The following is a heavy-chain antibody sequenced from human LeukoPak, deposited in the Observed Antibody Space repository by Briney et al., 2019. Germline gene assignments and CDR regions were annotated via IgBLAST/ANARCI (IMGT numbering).Heavy chain of an antibody. CDR2: IRVYNGDT. CDR3: ARLLWFGESFDY. D-gene: IGHD3-10*01. V-gene: IGHV1-18*01. CDR1: GYTFTSYG. Sequence: ASVKVSCKASGYTFTSYGISWVRQAPGQGLEWMGWIRVYNGDTNYAQKLQGRVTMTTDTSTSTAYMELRSLRSDDTAVYYCARLLWFGESFDYWGQGTLVTVSS. J-gene: IGHJ4*02.